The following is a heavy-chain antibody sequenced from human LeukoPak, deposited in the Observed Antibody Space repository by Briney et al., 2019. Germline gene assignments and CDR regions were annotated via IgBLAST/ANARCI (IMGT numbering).Heavy chain of an antibody. V-gene: IGHV4-59*08. D-gene: IGHD3-3*01. Sequence: SETLSLTCTVSGGSISSYYWSWIRQPPGKGLEWIGYIYYSGSTNYNPSLKSRVTISVGTSKNQFSLKLSSVTAADTAVYYCARHSGGGTSSTGDFWSGSYYYYYMDVWGKGTTVTVSS. J-gene: IGHJ6*03. CDR1: GGSISSYY. CDR3: ARHSGGGTSSTGDFWSGSYYYYYMDV. CDR2: IYYSGST.